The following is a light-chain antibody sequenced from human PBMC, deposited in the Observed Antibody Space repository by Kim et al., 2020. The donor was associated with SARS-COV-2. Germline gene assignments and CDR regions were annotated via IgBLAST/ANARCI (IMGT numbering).Light chain of an antibody. CDR2: NTN. V-gene: IGLV8-61*01. Sequence: QAVVTQEPSFSVSPGGTVTPTCGLNSGSVSTNYYPIWYQQTPGQTPRPLIYNTNTRSSGVPDRFSGSILGNKAALTITGAQADDVSDYYGVLYMSGLWVFGGGTTLTVL. J-gene: IGLJ3*02. CDR1: SGSVSTNYY. CDR3: VLYMSGLWV.